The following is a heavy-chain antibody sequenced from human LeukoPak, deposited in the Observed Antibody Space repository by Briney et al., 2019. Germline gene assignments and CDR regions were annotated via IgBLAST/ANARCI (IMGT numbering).Heavy chain of an antibody. J-gene: IGHJ4*02. Sequence: SETLSLTCTVSGGSISSYYWSWIRQPPGKGLEWIGYIYYSGSTNYNPSLKSRVTISVDTSKNQFSLKLSSVTAADTAVYFCARGARLGVFDYWGQGTLVTVSS. CDR2: IYYSGST. CDR1: GGSISSYY. CDR3: ARGARLGVFDY. V-gene: IGHV4-59*01. D-gene: IGHD3-16*01.